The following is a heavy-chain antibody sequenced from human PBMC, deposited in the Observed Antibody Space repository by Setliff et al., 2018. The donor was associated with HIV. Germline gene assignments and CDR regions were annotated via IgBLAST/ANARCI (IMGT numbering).Heavy chain of an antibody. CDR3: ARGKSTVTTNSFDY. D-gene: IGHD4-4*01. CDR2: IWYGGSNK. J-gene: IGHJ4*02. CDR1: GFTFSNYG. V-gene: IGHV3-33*01. Sequence: GGSLRLSCSASGFTFSNYGMHWVRQAPGKGLEWVAVIWYGGSNKFYADFVKGRFTISRDNSKDTLFLQMNTLRAEDTAVYYCARGKSTVTTNSFDYWGQGTLVTVSS.